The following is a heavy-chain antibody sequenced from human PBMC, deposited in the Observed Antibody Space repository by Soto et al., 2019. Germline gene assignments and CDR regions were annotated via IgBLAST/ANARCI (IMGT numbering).Heavy chain of an antibody. D-gene: IGHD3-16*01. Sequence: QVQLVESGGGLVKPGGSLRLSCAASGIVFSDYMSWVRQAPGKGLEWLSYISGSGRTIYSADSVKGRFTISRDNATNSLYLQMNTVRTEDTAVYYCATLPFPWGWFDPWGQGTRVTGSS. CDR1: GIVFSDY. CDR2: ISGSGRTI. CDR3: ATLPFPWGWFDP. J-gene: IGHJ5*02. V-gene: IGHV3-11*01.